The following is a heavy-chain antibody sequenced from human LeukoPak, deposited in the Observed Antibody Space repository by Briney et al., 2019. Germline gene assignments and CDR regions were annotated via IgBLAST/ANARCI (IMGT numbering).Heavy chain of an antibody. Sequence: PGGSLRLSCAASGFTFSSIAMSWVRQAPDKGLEWVSTISGSGGGTYYADSVKGRFTISRDDSKNTLYLQMNSLRADDTAVYYCPKDLGRYRNNFFDYWGQGNLVTVSS. CDR3: PKDLGRYRNNFFDY. CDR1: GFTFSSIA. J-gene: IGHJ4*02. V-gene: IGHV3-23*01. CDR2: ISGSGGGT. D-gene: IGHD1-26*01.